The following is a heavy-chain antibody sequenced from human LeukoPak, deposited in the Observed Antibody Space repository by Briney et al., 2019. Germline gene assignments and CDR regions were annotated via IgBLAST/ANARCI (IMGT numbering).Heavy chain of an antibody. Sequence: GGSLRLSCAASGFTFSNYAMTWVRQAPGKGLEWVSSISDIGTSTYYADSVKGRFTISRDNSKNTLYLQMNSLRAEDTAVYYCARGQTTFLDWGQGTLVTVSS. V-gene: IGHV3-23*01. CDR1: GFTFSNYA. CDR3: ARGQTTFLD. CDR2: ISDIGTST. J-gene: IGHJ4*02. D-gene: IGHD2/OR15-2a*01.